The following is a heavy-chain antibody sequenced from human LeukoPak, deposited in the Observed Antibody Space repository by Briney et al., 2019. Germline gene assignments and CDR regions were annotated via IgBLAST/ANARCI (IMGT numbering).Heavy chain of an antibody. CDR3: ARDWDGPGNYGMDV. Sequence: ASVMVSCKASGYTFTSYGISWVRQAPGQGLEWMGWISAYNGNTNYAQKLQGRVTMTTDTSTSTAYMELRSLRSDDTAVYYCARDWDGPGNYGMDVWGQGTTVTVSS. V-gene: IGHV1-18*01. D-gene: IGHD1-26*01. J-gene: IGHJ6*02. CDR2: ISAYNGNT. CDR1: GYTFTSYG.